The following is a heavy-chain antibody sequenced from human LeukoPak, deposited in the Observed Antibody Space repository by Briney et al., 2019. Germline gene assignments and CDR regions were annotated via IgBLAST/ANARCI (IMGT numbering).Heavy chain of an antibody. J-gene: IGHJ4*02. CDR1: GFTFTSSA. V-gene: IGHV1-58*01. D-gene: IGHD1-14*01. CDR2: IVVGSGNT. Sequence: ASVKVSCKASGFTFTSSAVQWVRQARGQPLEWIGWIVVGSGNTNYAQKFQERVTITRDMSTSTAYMELSSLRSDDTAVYYCARAPSGFTSGPGDHWGQGTLVTVSS. CDR3: ARAPSGFTSGPGDH.